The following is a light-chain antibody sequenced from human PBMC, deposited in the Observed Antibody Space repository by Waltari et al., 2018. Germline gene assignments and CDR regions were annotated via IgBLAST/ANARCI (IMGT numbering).Light chain of an antibody. V-gene: IGKV1-39*01. CDR3: QQSYSTPTFT. Sequence: DLQMTQTPPSLSASVGDRLTLTCRASQYISSSLNWYQQKPGKAPKLLIYAASNLQSGVTSRFSGSGSGTEFTLTISSLQPEDFAIYYCQQSYSTPTFTFGPGTKVDIK. J-gene: IGKJ3*01. CDR2: AAS. CDR1: QYISSS.